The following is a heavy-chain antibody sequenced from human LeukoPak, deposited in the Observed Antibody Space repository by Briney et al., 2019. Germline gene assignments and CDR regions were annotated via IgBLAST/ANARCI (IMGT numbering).Heavy chain of an antibody. CDR3: ARVPGYYYYYYMDV. J-gene: IGHJ6*03. CDR2: IGEEKSGSWT. Sequence: GGSLRLSCAASGFTLSNYPMGWVRQAPVKGLEWLSAIGEEKSGSWTKSADSVKGRFTISRDNSENTLYLQMDSLTVEDTAVYYCARVPGYYYYYYMDVWGKGTTVTVSS. CDR1: GFTLSNYP. V-gene: IGHV3-23*01.